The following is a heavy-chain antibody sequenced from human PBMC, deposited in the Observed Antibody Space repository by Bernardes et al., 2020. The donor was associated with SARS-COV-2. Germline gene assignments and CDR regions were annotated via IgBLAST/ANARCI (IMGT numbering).Heavy chain of an antibody. CDR2: IYYSGST. CDR3: ARQHLGGVTIFGVVTTDRYFDY. V-gene: IGHV4-39*01. CDR1: GGSISSSSYY. Sequence: SETLSLTCTVSGGSISSSSYYWDWIRQPPGKGLEWIGSIYYSGSTYYNPSLKSRVTISVDTSKNQFSLKLSSVTAADTAVYYCARQHLGGVTIFGVVTTDRYFDYWGQGTLVTVSS. J-gene: IGHJ4*02. D-gene: IGHD3-3*01.